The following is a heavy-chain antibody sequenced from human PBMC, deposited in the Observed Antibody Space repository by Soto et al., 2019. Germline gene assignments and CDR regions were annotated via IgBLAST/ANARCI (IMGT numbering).Heavy chain of an antibody. D-gene: IGHD1-26*01. CDR2: ISTYNGDT. V-gene: IGHV1-18*01. Sequence: QVQLVQSGPEVRKPGASVKVSCEASGYTFTTSGISWVRQVPGQGLEWMGWISTYNGDTNSAQNFQGRVLMTADTSTGTAEREVMSLKSDDTAVYYCARQGSWPYYYYGLDVWGQGTTVTVSS. J-gene: IGHJ6*02. CDR3: ARQGSWPYYYYGLDV. CDR1: GYTFTTSG.